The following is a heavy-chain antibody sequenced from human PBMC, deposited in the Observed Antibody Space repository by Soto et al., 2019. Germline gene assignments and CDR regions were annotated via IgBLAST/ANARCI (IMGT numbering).Heavy chain of an antibody. D-gene: IGHD3-10*01. CDR3: ARGGGLDD. CDR2: INAANGYT. J-gene: IGHJ4*02. CDR1: GYSFTSFP. V-gene: IGHV1-3*01. Sequence: QVQLVQSGAEVKKPGASVKVSCKASGYSFTSFPIHWVRQAPGQGLECMGWINAANGYTRYSQKFQGRVTITRDTHATTAYMDLSSLTSEDTAVYDSARGGGLDDWGQGTLITVSS.